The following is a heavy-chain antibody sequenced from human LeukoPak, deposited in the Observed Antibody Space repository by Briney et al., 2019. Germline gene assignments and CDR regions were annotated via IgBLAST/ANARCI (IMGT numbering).Heavy chain of an antibody. J-gene: IGHJ6*04. V-gene: IGHV3-74*01. CDR2: INTVGSSV. CDR3: ARDARTAIAGSGYYYYGMDV. CDR1: GLTLGSYW. Sequence: PGGSLRLSCAASGLTLGSYWMHWVRQAPGKGLVWVSRINTVGSSVSYADSVKGRFTISRDNAKNTLYLQMNSLRAEDTAVYYCARDARTAIAGSGYYYYGMDVWGKGTPVTVSS. D-gene: IGHD3-10*01.